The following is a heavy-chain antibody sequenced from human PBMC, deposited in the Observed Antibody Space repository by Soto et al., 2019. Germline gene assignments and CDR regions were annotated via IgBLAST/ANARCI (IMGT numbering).Heavy chain of an antibody. V-gene: IGHV3-23*01. J-gene: IGHJ3*02. D-gene: IGHD2-2*01. CDR2: ISGSGGTT. CDR1: GFTFSSYA. CDR3: AKDPPSSSSNSFDI. Sequence: EVQLLESGGGLVQPGGSLRLSCAAYGFTFSSYAMNWVRQAPGQGLEWVSFISGSGGTTYYADSVKGRFTISRDKSKSTLFMQMDSLRAEDTAMYYCAKDPPSSSSNSFDIWGQGTMVTVSS.